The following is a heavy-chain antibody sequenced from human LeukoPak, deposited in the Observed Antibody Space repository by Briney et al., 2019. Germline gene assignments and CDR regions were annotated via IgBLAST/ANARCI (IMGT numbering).Heavy chain of an antibody. CDR2: ISGSGGST. J-gene: IGHJ4*02. Sequence: GGSLRLSRAASGFTFNTYAMSWVRQAPGKGLEWVSGISGSGGSTYYADSVKGRFTISRDNSKNTLYLQMNSLRAEDTAVYYCAKDPDYYDSSGYYSSYFDYWGQGTLVTVSS. CDR1: GFTFNTYA. V-gene: IGHV3-23*01. CDR3: AKDPDYYDSSGYYSSYFDY. D-gene: IGHD3-22*01.